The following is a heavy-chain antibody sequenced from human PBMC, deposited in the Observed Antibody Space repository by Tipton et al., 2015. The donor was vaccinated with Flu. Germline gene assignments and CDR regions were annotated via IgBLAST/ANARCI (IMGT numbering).Heavy chain of an antibody. CDR1: GFDFSVYG. J-gene: IGHJ6*02. CDR2: IWFDGSNK. V-gene: IGHV3-33*06. D-gene: IGHD1-1*01. CDR3: AKDKLKVHLRYGMDV. Sequence: SLRLSCKVSGFDFSVYGMHWVRQAPGKGLEWLAVIWFDGSNKYYGDSVKGRFTVSRDNSMNTLYLHVNNLRAEDTGVYFCAKDKLKVHLRYGMDVWGPGTTVTVSS.